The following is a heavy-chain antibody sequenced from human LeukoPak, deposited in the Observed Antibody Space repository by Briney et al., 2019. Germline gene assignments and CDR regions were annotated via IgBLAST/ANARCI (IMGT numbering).Heavy chain of an antibody. D-gene: IGHD2-2*02. Sequence: PGGSLRLSCAASGFTFDDYAMHWVRQAPGKGLEWVSGISWNTGTIDYADSVKGRFTISRDNAQNSLYLQMNSLRDEDTAVYYCARDEARTAIPMEGYWGQGTLVTVSS. CDR2: ISWNTGTI. J-gene: IGHJ4*02. V-gene: IGHV3-9*01. CDR3: ARDEARTAIPMEGY. CDR1: GFTFDDYA.